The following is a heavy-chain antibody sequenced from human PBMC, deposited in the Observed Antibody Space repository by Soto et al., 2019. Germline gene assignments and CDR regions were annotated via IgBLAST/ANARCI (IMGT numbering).Heavy chain of an antibody. CDR1: GFTFSSYG. J-gene: IGHJ4*02. D-gene: IGHD4-17*01. CDR2: ISYDGSNK. Sequence: PGGSLRLSCAASGFTFSSYGMHWVRQAPGKGLEWVAAISYDGSNKYYADPVKGRFTISRDNSKNTVYLQMNGLRAEDTAVYYCAKGVYGDYFDSWGPGTLVTVSS. CDR3: AKGVYGDYFDS. V-gene: IGHV3-30*18.